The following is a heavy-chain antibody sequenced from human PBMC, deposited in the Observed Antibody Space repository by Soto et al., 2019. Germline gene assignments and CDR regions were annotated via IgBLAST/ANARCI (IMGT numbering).Heavy chain of an antibody. CDR2: INQYGSQE. CDR1: GFTFSGYW. CDR3: AKDRIAVAAPSAFDI. V-gene: IGHV3-7*03. D-gene: IGHD6-19*01. J-gene: IGHJ3*02. Sequence: GGSLRLSCVASGFTFSGYWMSWVRQAPGKGLEWVANINQYGSQEHYVDSVKGRFTISRDNAKNSVYLQMDSLRGDDTAVYYCAKDRIAVAAPSAFDIWGQGTMVTVSS.